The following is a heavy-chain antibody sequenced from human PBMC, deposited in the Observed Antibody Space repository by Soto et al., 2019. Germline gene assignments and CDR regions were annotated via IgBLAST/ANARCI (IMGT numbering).Heavy chain of an antibody. D-gene: IGHD4-4*01. CDR2: IYDNGGT. J-gene: IGHJ4*02. Sequence: QMQLQESGPGLVKPSETLSLTCTVSGVSIRGYYWSWVRQSPGKTLEWIGYIYDNGGTDYQTDYRPALKSRITISLDTSKKQFSLELRSVPAADTAVYYCACNPLFWGQGTLVTVPS. CDR3: ACNPLF. V-gene: IGHV4-59*01. CDR1: GVSIRGYY.